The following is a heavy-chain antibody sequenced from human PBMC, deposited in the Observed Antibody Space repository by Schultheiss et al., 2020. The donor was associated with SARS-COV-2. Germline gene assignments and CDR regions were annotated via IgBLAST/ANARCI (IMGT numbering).Heavy chain of an antibody. Sequence: GESLKISCAASGFTVSANYMSWVRQAPGKGLEWVSSISSSSSYIYYADSVKGRFTISRDNAKNSLYLQMNSLRAEDTAVYYCANRGGGYWGQGTLVTVSS. CDR3: ANRGGGY. D-gene: IGHD3-10*01. V-gene: IGHV3-21*04. CDR2: ISSSSSYI. CDR1: GFTVSANY. J-gene: IGHJ4*02.